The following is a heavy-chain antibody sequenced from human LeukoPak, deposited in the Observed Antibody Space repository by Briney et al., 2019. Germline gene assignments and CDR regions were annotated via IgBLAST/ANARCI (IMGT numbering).Heavy chain of an antibody. J-gene: IGHJ3*02. CDR1: GGSISSYY. D-gene: IGHD2-2*01. Sequence: SETLSLTCTVSGGSISSYYWSWIRQPPGKGLEWIGYIYYSGSTNYNPSLKSRVTIPVDTSKNQFSLKLSSVTAADTAVYYCARDGADCSSTSCYAFDIWGQGTMVTVSS. CDR2: IYYSGST. V-gene: IGHV4-59*01. CDR3: ARDGADCSSTSCYAFDI.